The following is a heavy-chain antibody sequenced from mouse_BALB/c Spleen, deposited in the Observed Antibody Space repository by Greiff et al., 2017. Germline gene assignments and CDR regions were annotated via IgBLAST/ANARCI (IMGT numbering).Heavy chain of an antibody. V-gene: IGHV2-2*02. Sequence: QVQLKQSGPGLVQPSQSLSITCTVSGFSLTSYGVHWVRQSPGKGLEWLGVIWSGGSTDYNAAFISRLSISKDNSKSQVFFKMNSLQANDTAIYYCARSDGYTSPWFAYWGQGTLVTVSA. J-gene: IGHJ3*01. CDR1: GFSLTSYG. D-gene: IGHD2-3*01. CDR3: ARSDGYTSPWFAY. CDR2: IWSGGST.